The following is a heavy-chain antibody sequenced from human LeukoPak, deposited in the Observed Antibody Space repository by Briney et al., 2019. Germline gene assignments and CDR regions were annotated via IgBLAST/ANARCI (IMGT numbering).Heavy chain of an antibody. Sequence: GGSLRLSCAASGFTFSGYAIHWVRQAPGKGLEWVSSITSSSMYIYYADSVKGRFTISRDNAKNSLSLQMNSLRAGDTAVYYCAKGSKLVVITRDHYMAVWGKGTTVTISS. CDR3: AKGSKLVVITRDHYMAV. D-gene: IGHD3-22*01. CDR2: ITSSSMYI. J-gene: IGHJ6*03. CDR1: GFTFSGYA. V-gene: IGHV3-21*01.